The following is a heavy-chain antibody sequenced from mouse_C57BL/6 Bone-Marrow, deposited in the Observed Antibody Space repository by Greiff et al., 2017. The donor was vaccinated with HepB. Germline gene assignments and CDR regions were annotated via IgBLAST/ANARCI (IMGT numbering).Heavy chain of an antibody. CDR2: IYPSDSET. Sequence: VQLQQPGAELVRPGSSVKLSCKASGYTFTSYWMDWVKQRPGQGLEWIGNIYPSDSETHYNQKFKDKATLTVDKSSSTAYMQLSSLTSEDSAVYYCARRGGLYDTMDCWGQGTSVTVSS. CDR3: ARRGGLYDTMDC. D-gene: IGHD2-3*01. V-gene: IGHV1-61*01. CDR1: GYTFTSYW. J-gene: IGHJ4*01.